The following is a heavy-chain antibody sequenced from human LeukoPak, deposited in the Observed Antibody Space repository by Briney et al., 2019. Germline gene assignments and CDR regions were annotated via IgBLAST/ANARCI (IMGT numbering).Heavy chain of an antibody. D-gene: IGHD2-2*01. CDR1: SFTFSSYV. Sequence: GGSLRLSCGASSFTFSSYVMSWIRQAPGKGLEWVALISHAGSNEYYAASVKGRFTISRDNSNNEFYLQMNSLRPEDTAVYYCAKDRGRRIVVVPATKWGTFDYWGQGTLVTVSS. CDR2: ISHAGSNE. CDR3: AKDRGRRIVVVPATKWGTFDY. V-gene: IGHV3-30*18. J-gene: IGHJ4*02.